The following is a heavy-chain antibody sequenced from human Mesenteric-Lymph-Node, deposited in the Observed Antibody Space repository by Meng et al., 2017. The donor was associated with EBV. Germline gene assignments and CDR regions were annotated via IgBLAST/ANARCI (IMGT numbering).Heavy chain of an antibody. D-gene: IGHD5-18*01. Sequence: QITSKESAPTLLKPTQTLPLNCTFSGFSLSTSGVGVGWIRQPPGKALEWLALIYWDDDKRYSPSLKSRLTITKDTSKNQVVLTMTNMDPVDTATYYCAHRRYSYGPGRFDPWGQGTLVTVSS. V-gene: IGHV2-5*02. CDR1: GFSLSTSGVG. CDR2: IYWDDDK. CDR3: AHRRYSYGPGRFDP. J-gene: IGHJ5*02.